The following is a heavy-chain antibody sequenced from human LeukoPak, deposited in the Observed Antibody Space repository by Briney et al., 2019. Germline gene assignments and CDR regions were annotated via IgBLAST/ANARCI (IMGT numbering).Heavy chain of an antibody. CDR2: INPNSGGT. Sequence: ASVKVSCXASGYTFTGYYMHWVRQAPGQGLEWMGRINPNSGGTDYGRKFQGRVTMTRDTSISTAYMELSRLRSDDTAVYYCARDMTTGSSFDYWGQGTLVTVSS. CDR1: GYTFTGYY. J-gene: IGHJ4*02. V-gene: IGHV1-2*06. D-gene: IGHD4-17*01. CDR3: ARDMTTGSSFDY.